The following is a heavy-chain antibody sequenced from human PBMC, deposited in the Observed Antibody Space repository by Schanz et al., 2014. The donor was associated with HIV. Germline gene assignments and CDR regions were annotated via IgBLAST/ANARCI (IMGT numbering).Heavy chain of an antibody. CDR3: AKRSGRSFGYFDS. V-gene: IGHV3-23*05. J-gene: IGHJ4*02. Sequence: EVQVLESGGGLVQPGGSLRLSCVASGFVFRDFAMAWVRQAPGKGLEWVSAVTNSGSYVNYADSVKGRFTMSRDNSKNTLSLQMDSLRVDDTAIYYCAKRSGRSFGYFDSWGQGLLVTVS. CDR2: VTNSGSYV. D-gene: IGHD2-15*01. CDR1: GFVFRDFA.